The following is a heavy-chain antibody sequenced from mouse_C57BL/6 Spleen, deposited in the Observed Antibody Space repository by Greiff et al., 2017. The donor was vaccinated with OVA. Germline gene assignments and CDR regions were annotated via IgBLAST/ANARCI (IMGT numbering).Heavy chain of an antibody. V-gene: IGHV1-42*01. CDR2: INPSTGGT. Sequence: EVKLVESGPELVKPGASVKISCKASGYSFTGYYMNWVKQSPEKSLEWIGEINPSTGGTTYNQKFKAKATLTVDKSSSTAYMQLKSLTSEDSAVYYCARGSDFPLPHYFDYWGQGTTLTVSS. CDR3: ARGSDFPLPHYFDY. CDR1: GYSFTGYY. D-gene: IGHD2-1*01. J-gene: IGHJ2*01.